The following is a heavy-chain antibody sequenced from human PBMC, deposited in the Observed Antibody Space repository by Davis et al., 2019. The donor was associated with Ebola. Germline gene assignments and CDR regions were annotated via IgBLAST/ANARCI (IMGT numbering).Heavy chain of an antibody. CDR1: GGSISSYY. V-gene: IGHV4-59*01. CDR2: IYYSGST. J-gene: IGHJ5*02. Sequence: SETLSLTCTVSGGSISSYYWSWIRQPPGKGLAWIGYIYYSGSTNYNPSLKSRVTISVDTSKNQFSLKLSSVTAADTAVYYCARDSGRGWFDPWGQGTLVTVSS. CDR3: ARDSGRGWFDP. D-gene: IGHD3-10*01.